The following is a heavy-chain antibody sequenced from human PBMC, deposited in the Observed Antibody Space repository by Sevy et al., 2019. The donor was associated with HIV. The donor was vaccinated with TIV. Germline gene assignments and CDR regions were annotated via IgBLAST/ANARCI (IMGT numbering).Heavy chain of an antibody. V-gene: IGHV3-7*03. D-gene: IGHD7-27*01. J-gene: IGHJ4*02. CDR2: IKQDGSDK. CDR3: ARSWDYWGQMGY. CDR1: GFTFNNYW. Sequence: GGSLSLSCAASGFTFNNYWMTWVRQAPGKGLEWVDNIKQDGSDKYYMESVKGRFNISRDNTKNSLYLQLNSLRAEDTAVYYCARSWDYWGQMGYWGQGTLVTVSS.